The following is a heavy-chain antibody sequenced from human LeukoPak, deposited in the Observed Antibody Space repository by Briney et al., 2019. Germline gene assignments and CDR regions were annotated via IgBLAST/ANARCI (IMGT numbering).Heavy chain of an antibody. CDR1: GYSFTIDY. CDR2: INPSGGST. CDR3: ARDRELTIFGVAGGGYYYYMDG. D-gene: IGHD3-3*01. J-gene: IGHJ6*03. V-gene: IGHV1-46*03. Sequence: ASVKVSSKASGYSFTIDYMHWVPHAPGQGLEWRGLINPSGGSTSNAQKFQGRVTMSRDTSTSTVYMELSSLRSEDTGVYYCARDRELTIFGVAGGGYYYYMDGWGKGTTVTVSS.